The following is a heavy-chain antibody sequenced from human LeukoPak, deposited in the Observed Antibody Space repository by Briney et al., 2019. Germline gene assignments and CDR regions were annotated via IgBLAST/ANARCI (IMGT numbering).Heavy chain of an antibody. CDR1: GLTFSSYS. J-gene: IGHJ4*02. CDR2: ISSSSSYI. Sequence: GGSLRLSCAASGLTFSSYSMNWVRQAPGKGLEWVSSISSSSSYIYYADSVKGRFTISRDNAKNSLYLQMNSLRAEDTAVYYCAGEGDYDILTGYYSWDQGTLVTVSS. CDR3: AGEGDYDILTGYYS. V-gene: IGHV3-21*01. D-gene: IGHD3-9*01.